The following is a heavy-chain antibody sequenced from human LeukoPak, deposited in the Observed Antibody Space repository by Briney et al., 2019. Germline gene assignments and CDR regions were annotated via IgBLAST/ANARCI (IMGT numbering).Heavy chain of an antibody. D-gene: IGHD2-15*01. Sequence: ASVKVSCKASGYTFTGYYMHWVRQAPGQGLEWMGRINPNSGGTNYAQKFQGRVTTTRDTSISTAYMELSRLRSDDTAVYYCARDRGYCSGGSCRNWFDPWGQGTLVTVSS. V-gene: IGHV1-2*06. CDR1: GYTFTGYY. J-gene: IGHJ5*02. CDR2: INPNSGGT. CDR3: ARDRGYCSGGSCRNWFDP.